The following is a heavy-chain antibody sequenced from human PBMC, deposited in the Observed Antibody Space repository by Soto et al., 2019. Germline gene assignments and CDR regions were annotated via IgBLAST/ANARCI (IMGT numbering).Heavy chain of an antibody. J-gene: IGHJ3*02. CDR3: AKDTHDYEAHDAFDI. Sequence: PGWSLRLSCAASGFTFSSYAMSWVRQAPGKGLEWVSAISGSGGSTYYADSVKGRFTISRDNSKNTLYLQMNSLRAEDTAVYYCAKDTHDYEAHDAFDIWGQGTMVTVSS. CDR1: GFTFSSYA. V-gene: IGHV3-23*01. CDR2: ISGSGGST. D-gene: IGHD4-17*01.